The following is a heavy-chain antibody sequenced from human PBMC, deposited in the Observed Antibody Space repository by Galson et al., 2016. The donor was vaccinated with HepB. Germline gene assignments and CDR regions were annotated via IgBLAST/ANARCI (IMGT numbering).Heavy chain of an antibody. Sequence: SLRLSCAASGFTFSSYSMNWVRQAPGKGLEWVSSISSRSSYIYYADSVKGRFTISRDNGKNSLYLQMNSLRAEDTAVYYCAKQKVEFYSNSLLGQMDLWGQGTMVTVSS. CDR1: GFTFSSYS. V-gene: IGHV3-21*01. CDR3: AKQKVEFYSNSLLGQMDL. D-gene: IGHD2-15*01. CDR2: ISSRSSYI. J-gene: IGHJ3*01.